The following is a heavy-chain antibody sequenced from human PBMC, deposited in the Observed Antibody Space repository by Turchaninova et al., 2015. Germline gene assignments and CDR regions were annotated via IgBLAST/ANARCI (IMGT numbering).Heavy chain of an antibody. CDR2: IKYDGST. D-gene: IGHD4-17*01. V-gene: IGHV4-34*01. Sequence: VHLQQWGSGLLQSSQTLSLTCAVSGGSFTGYSWTWIRQPPGKGLEWIGQIKYDGSTNYNPSLQGRVTKSEDTSKKQFSLNLKSVTAADTAGYYCARVDYGDSNFDYWGQGTLVTVPS. CDR3: ARVDYGDSNFDY. J-gene: IGHJ4*02. CDR1: GGSFTGYS.